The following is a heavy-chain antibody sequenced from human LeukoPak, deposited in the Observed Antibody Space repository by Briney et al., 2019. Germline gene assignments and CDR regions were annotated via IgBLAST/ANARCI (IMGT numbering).Heavy chain of an antibody. CDR1: GYTLTTYD. CDR2: MNPNSGNT. D-gene: IGHD4-23*01. CDR3: ARGPNKSDGGNSGSAWFDP. J-gene: IGHJ5*02. Sequence: ASVKVSCKASGYTLTTYDINWVRQATGQGLEWMGWMNPNSGNTGYAQKFQGRVTMTRNTSISTAYMELSSLRSEDTAVYYCARGPNKSDGGNSGSAWFDPWGQGTLVTVSS. V-gene: IGHV1-8*01.